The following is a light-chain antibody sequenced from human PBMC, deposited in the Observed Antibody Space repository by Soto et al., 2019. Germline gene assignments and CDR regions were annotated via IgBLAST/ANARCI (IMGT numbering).Light chain of an antibody. J-gene: IGKJ1*01. V-gene: IGKV3-15*01. Sequence: EIVMPQSPATLSVAPGERATLSCRASQSVTNNLVWYQQKPGQAPRLLIYGAATRATGIPARFSGSASGTEFTLTISSLQSEDFAVYYCQQYNNWPWTFGQGNKVEIK. CDR2: GAA. CDR3: QQYNNWPWT. CDR1: QSVTNN.